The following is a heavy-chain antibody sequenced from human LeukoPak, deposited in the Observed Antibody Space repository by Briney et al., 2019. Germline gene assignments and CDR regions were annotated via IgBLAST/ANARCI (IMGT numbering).Heavy chain of an antibody. J-gene: IGHJ1*01. CDR1: GGSISSYY. D-gene: IGHD3-22*01. V-gene: IGHV4-59*12. Sequence: SETLSLTCTVSGGSISSYYWSWIRQPPGKGLEWIGYIYYSGSTNYNPSFKSRVTISVDTSKNQFSLKLSSVTAADTAVYYCARGDYDSSGYYGAEYFQHWGQGTLVTVSS. CDR2: IYYSGST. CDR3: ARGDYDSSGYYGAEYFQH.